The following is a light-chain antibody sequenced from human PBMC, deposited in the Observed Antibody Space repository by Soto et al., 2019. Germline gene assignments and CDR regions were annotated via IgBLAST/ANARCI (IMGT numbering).Light chain of an antibody. V-gene: IGLV1-47*02. CDR2: SNN. J-gene: IGLJ3*02. Sequence: QSVLTQPPSASGTPGQRVTISCSGSSSNIGSNYVYWYQQLPGTAPKLLIYSNNQRPSGVPDRFSGSKSGTSASLAISGLRSEDEADYYCQSYDSSLSGFFGVFGGGTKLTVL. CDR1: SSNIGSNY. CDR3: QSYDSSLSGFFGV.